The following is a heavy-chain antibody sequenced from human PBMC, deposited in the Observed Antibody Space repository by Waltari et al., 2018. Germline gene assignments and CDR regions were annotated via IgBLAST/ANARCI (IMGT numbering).Heavy chain of an antibody. CDR2: NNHSGST. CDR3: AKSWGSGYYLRWFDP. D-gene: IGHD3-22*01. J-gene: IGHJ5*02. Sequence: QVQLQQWGAGLLKPSETLSLTCAVYGGSFSGYYWSWIRQPPGKGLEWIGENNHSGSTNSNPSRKSRVTISVDTSKNQFSLKLSSVTAADTAVYYCAKSWGSGYYLRWFDPWGQGTLVTVSS. CDR1: GGSFSGYY. V-gene: IGHV4-34*01.